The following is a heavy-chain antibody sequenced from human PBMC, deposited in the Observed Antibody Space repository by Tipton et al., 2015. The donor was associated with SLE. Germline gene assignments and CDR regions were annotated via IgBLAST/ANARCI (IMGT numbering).Heavy chain of an antibody. Sequence: TLSLTCTVSGGSIKNTIYYWGWIRQPPGKGLEWIGTIYYSGNTYYNPSLKSRVTISVDTSKNQFSLKLSSVTAADTAVYYCASFDPDYWGQGTLVTVSS. CDR1: GGSIKNTIYY. J-gene: IGHJ4*02. CDR2: IYYSGNT. CDR3: ASFDPDY. V-gene: IGHV4-39*01.